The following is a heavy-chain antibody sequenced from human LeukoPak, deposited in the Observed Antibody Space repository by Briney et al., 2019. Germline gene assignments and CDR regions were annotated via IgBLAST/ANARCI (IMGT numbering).Heavy chain of an antibody. J-gene: IGHJ5*02. Sequence: GGSLILSCAASGFTFSSHEMNWVRQPPGKGLEWVSYISSGGSTIYYADSVKGRFTVSRDNAKNSLYLQMNSLRAEDTALYCCARDVWFDPWGQGTLVTVSS. CDR3: ARDVWFDP. CDR1: GFTFSSHE. V-gene: IGHV3-48*03. CDR2: ISSGGSTI.